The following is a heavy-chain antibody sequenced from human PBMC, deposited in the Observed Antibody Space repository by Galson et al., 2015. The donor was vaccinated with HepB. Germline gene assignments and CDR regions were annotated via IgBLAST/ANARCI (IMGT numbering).Heavy chain of an antibody. CDR2: IYPGDSDT. Sequence: QSGAEEKKPGESLKISCKDSGYMFTTYWIGWVHQMPGKALQWMGIIYPGDSDTSYGPSFQGQVTISADKSISTAYLQWCSLKASDPAMYYCARRHYYSYVMDVWGQGTTVTVSS. CDR3: ARRHYYSYVMDV. CDR1: GYMFTTYW. J-gene: IGHJ6*02. V-gene: IGHV5-51*07.